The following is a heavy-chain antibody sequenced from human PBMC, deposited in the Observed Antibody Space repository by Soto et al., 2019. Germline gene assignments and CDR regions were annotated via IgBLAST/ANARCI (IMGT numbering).Heavy chain of an antibody. V-gene: IGHV2-70*11. CDR2: IDWNDDK. CDR3: ARERDAMVSSSYYYYYMDV. J-gene: IGHJ6*03. D-gene: IGHD5-18*01. CDR1: GFSLSTSGMC. Sequence: GSGPTLVNPTQTLTLTCTFSGFSLSTSGMCVSWIRQPPGKALEWLARIDWNDDKYYSTSLKTRLTISKDTSKNQVVLTMTNMDPVDTATYYCARERDAMVSSSYYYYYMDVWGKGTTVTVSS.